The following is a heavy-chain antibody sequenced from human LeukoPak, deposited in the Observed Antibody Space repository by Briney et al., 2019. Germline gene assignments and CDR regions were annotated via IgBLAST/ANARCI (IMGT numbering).Heavy chain of an antibody. CDR2: INHSGST. V-gene: IGHV4-34*01. D-gene: IGHD3-16*01. CDR3: ARASVVCWFDP. CDR1: GGSFSGYY. Sequence: PSETLSLTCAVYGGSFSGYYWSWIRQPPGKGLEWIGEINHSGSTNYNPSLKSRVTISVDKSKNQFSLRLSSVTAADTAVYYCARASVVCWFDPWGQGTLVTVSS. J-gene: IGHJ5*02.